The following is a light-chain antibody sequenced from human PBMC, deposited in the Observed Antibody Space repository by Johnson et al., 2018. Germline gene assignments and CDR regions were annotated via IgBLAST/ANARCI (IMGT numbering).Light chain of an antibody. V-gene: IGLV1-51*02. CDR2: ENN. J-gene: IGLJ1*01. CDR3: GTWDSGLSAGNV. CDR1: SSNIGNNY. Sequence: QSVLTQPPSVSAAPGQKVTISCSGSSSNIGNNYVSWYQQLPGTAPKLLIYENNKRPSGITDRFSGSKSGTSATMGITGLQTGDEADYYCGTWDSGLSAGNVFGTGTKVTVL.